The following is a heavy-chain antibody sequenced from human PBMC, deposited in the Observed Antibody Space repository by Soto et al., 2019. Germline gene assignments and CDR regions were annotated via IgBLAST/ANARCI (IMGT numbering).Heavy chain of an antibody. CDR2: ISSSGSTI. J-gene: IGHJ4*02. D-gene: IGHD3-10*01. V-gene: IGHV3-48*03. Sequence: GGSLRLSCAASGFTFSSYEMNWVRQAPGKGLEWVSYISSSGSTIYYADSVKGRFTISRDNAKNSLYLQMNSLRAEDTAVYYCVRDGIHGSFDYWGQGTLVTVSS. CDR1: GFTFSSYE. CDR3: VRDGIHGSFDY.